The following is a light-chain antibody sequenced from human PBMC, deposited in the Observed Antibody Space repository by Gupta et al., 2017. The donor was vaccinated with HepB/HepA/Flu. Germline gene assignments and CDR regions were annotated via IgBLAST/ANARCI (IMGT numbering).Light chain of an antibody. CDR2: DVS. V-gene: IGLV2-14*03. CDR1: SSDVGGDND. Sequence: QSALTQPASVSGSPGQSITIPCPATSSDVGGDNDVSWNQRTPVNAHKLMIYDVSNRPAGVCNRFSGSKAGNTASLTISGLQAEDEADYYGSADTSSSTWVFGGGTKLTVL. CDR3: SADTSSSTWV. J-gene: IGLJ3*02.